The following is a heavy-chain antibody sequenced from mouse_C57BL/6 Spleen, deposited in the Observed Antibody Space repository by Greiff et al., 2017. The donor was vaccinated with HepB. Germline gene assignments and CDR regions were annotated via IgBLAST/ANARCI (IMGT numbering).Heavy chain of an antibody. Sequence: EVQLVESGPGLVKPSQSLSLTCSVTGYSITSGYYWNWIRQFPGNKLEWMGYISYDGSNNYNPSLKNRISITRDTSKNQFFLKLNSVTTEDTATYYCARVPHYNGSSYNYAMDYWGQGTSVTVSS. CDR1: GYSITSGYY. V-gene: IGHV3-6*01. CDR3: ARVPHYNGSSYNYAMDY. D-gene: IGHD1-1*01. J-gene: IGHJ4*01. CDR2: ISYDGSN.